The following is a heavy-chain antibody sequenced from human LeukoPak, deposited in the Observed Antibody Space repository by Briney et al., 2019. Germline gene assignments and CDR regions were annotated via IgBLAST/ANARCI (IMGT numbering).Heavy chain of an antibody. CDR1: GGYIRSYY. CDR3: ARIYYSSSYDYWYFDL. V-gene: IGHV4-59*01. D-gene: IGHD6-13*01. CDR2: IYYSGST. J-gene: IGHJ2*01. Sequence: SETLSLTCTASGGYIRSYYWSWIRQPPGKGLEWIGYIYYSGSTNYNPSLKSRVTISVDTSKKQLSLKLSSVTAADTAVYYCARIYYSSSYDYWYFDLWGRGTLVTVSS.